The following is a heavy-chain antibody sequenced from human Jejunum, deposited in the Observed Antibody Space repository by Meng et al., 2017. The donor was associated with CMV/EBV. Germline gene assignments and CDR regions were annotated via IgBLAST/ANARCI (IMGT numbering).Heavy chain of an antibody. CDR2: ISYDGSNT. Sequence: YAMTWVRQTPGKGLEWVAVISYDGSNTYYADSVRGRFTISRDNSKNTLYLQMNSLRAQDSAVYFCARDQPEIVVVPATPSFTFGSWGQGTLVTVSS. J-gene: IGHJ4*02. D-gene: IGHD2-2*01. CDR1: YA. V-gene: IGHV3-30-3*01. CDR3: ARDQPEIVVVPATPSFTFGS.